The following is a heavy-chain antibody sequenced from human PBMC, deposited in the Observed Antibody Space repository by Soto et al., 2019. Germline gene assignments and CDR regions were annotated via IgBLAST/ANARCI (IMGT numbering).Heavy chain of an antibody. CDR2: IYTSGST. CDR1: GVAISSYY. J-gene: IGHJ6*02. Sequence: WEPLSLTCTVSGVAISSYYWRWIRQPAGKGLEWIGRIYTSGSTNYNPSLKSRVTMSVDTSKNQFSLKLSSVTAADTAVDDCARGGAVAGLYYYYGMDVWGQGTTVTVSS. V-gene: IGHV4-4*07. D-gene: IGHD6-19*01. CDR3: ARGGAVAGLYYYYGMDV.